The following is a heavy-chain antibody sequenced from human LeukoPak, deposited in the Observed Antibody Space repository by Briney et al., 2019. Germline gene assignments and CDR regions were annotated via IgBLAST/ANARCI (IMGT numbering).Heavy chain of an antibody. CDR1: GGSISGYY. D-gene: IGHD4-23*01. CDR3: ARARHAQYLRWGGHFDY. V-gene: IGHV4-59*01. Sequence: SETLSLTCTVSGGSISGYYWSWIGQPPGKGREWLGYIYYSGSTNYNPSLKSRVTISLVNSNNQFSLKLSSVTAADAAVYYCARARHAQYLRWGGHFDYWGQGTPVPVFS. J-gene: IGHJ4*02. CDR2: IYYSGST.